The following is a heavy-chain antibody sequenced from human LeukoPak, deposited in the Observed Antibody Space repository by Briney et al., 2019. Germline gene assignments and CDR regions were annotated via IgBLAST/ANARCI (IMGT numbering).Heavy chain of an antibody. CDR3: ASYSSSSDGGSYYYYYMDV. V-gene: IGHV1-69*06. CDR2: ISPIFGTA. J-gene: IGHJ6*03. CDR1: GGTFSSYA. Sequence: GASVKLSCKASGGTFSSYAISWVRQAPGQGLDLMGGISPIFGTANYAQKFQGRVTITADKYTSTDYVELSSLRSEDTAVYYCASYSSSSDGGSYYYYYMDVWGKGTTVTVSS. D-gene: IGHD6-6*01.